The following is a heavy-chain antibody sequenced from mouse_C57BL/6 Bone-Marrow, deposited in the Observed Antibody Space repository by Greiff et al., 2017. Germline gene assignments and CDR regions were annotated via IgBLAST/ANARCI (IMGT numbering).Heavy chain of an antibody. J-gene: IGHJ2*01. CDR2: IDPSDSYT. CDR1: GYTFTSYW. Sequence: QVQLQQPGAELVKPGASVKLSCKASGYTFTSYWMQWVKQRPGQGLEWIGEIDPSDSYTNYNQKFKGKATLTVDTATSTAYMQLSSLTSEDPAVYYCASDYGRSCDYWGQGTTLTVSS. D-gene: IGHD1-1*01. V-gene: IGHV1-50*01. CDR3: ASDYGRSCDY.